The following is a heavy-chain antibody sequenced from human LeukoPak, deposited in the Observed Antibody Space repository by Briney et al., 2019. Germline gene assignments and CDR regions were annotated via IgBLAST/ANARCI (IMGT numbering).Heavy chain of an antibody. CDR2: ISSSGSTI. Sequence: GGSLRLSCSASGFPFSSYEMNWVRPAPGKGREWVSYISSSGSTIYYADSVKGRFTISRDNAKNSQYLQMNSLSAEDTAVYYCARVRYSYGYVFDYWGQGTLVTVSS. V-gene: IGHV3-48*03. CDR3: ARVRYSYGYVFDY. J-gene: IGHJ4*02. D-gene: IGHD5-18*01. CDR1: GFPFSSYE.